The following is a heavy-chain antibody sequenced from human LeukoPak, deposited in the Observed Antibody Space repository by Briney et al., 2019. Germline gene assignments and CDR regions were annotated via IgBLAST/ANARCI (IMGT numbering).Heavy chain of an antibody. CDR3: AKEEGEVLTGYYFDY. J-gene: IGHJ4*02. V-gene: IGHV3-30*02. Sequence: GGSLRLSCAASGFTFSSYGMHWVRQAPGKGLEWVAFIRYDGSNKYYADSVKGRFTISRDNSKNTLYLQMNSLRAEDTAVYCCAKEEGEVLTGYYFDYWGQGTLVTVSS. D-gene: IGHD3-9*01. CDR2: IRYDGSNK. CDR1: GFTFSSYG.